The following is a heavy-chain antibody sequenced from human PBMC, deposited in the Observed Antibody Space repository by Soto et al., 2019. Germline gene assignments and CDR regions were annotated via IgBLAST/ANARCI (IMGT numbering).Heavy chain of an antibody. CDR1: GGSISSYY. J-gene: IGHJ5*02. CDR3: AREACSGGSCYSFHWFDP. CDR2: IYYSGST. Sequence: SETLSLTCTVPGGSISSYYWSWIRQPPGKGLEWIGYIYYSGSTNYNPSLKSRVTISVDTSKNQFSLKLSSVTAADTAVYYCAREACSGGSCYSFHWFDPWGQGTLVTVSS. V-gene: IGHV4-59*01. D-gene: IGHD2-15*01.